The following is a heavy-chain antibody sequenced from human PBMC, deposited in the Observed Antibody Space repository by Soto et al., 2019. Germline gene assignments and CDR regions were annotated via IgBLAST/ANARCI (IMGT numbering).Heavy chain of an antibody. CDR1: GYSFTSYW. D-gene: IGHD3-22*01. CDR3: ARQIYDSSGSYVFDY. Sequence: PGESLKISCKGSGYSFTSYWIGWVRQMPGKGLEWMGIIYPGDSDTRYSPSFQGQVTISAGKSISTAYLQWSSLKASDTAMYYCARQIYDSSGSYVFDYWGQGTLVTVSS. J-gene: IGHJ4*02. V-gene: IGHV5-51*01. CDR2: IYPGDSDT.